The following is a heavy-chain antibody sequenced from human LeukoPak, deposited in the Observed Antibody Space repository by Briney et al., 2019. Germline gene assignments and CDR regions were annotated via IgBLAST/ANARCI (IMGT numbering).Heavy chain of an antibody. V-gene: IGHV3-15*01. D-gene: IGHD2-15*01. J-gene: IGHJ4*02. CDR2: IKTKADGATT. CDR1: GLTFSDPW. Sequence: GGSLRLSCAASGLTFSDPWMSWVRQAPGMGLEWVGRIKTKADGATTDYAAPVKGRFTISRDDSKTTLYLQINSLKTEDTAVYYCTADMPASSRAADYWGQGTLVTVSS. CDR3: TADMPASSRAADY.